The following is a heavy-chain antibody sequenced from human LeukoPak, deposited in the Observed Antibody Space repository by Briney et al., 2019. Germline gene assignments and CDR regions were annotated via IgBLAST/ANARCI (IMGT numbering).Heavy chain of an antibody. CDR3: GRRVAGSGYRDY. CDR2: INYSGST. J-gene: IGHJ4*02. Sequence: PSETLSLTCTVSGGSISSSSYFCAWIRQPPGKGLEWIGNINYSGSTHFNASLKSRVTISVDASKNQFSLKLNSVTAADTAVYYCGRRVAGSGYRDYWGQGTLVTVSS. D-gene: IGHD3-22*01. CDR1: GGSISSSSYF. V-gene: IGHV4-39*01.